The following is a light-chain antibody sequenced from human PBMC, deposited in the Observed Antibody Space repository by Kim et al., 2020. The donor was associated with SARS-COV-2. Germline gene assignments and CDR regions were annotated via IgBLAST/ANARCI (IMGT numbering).Light chain of an antibody. J-gene: IGKJ4*01. CDR1: QSVSTW. Sequence: ASVGDRGTITCRASQSVSTWLAWYQQKPGKAPNLLIYKSSNLQNGVPSRFSGSGSGTEFTLTISSLQPDDLATYYCQHYTGYPLTFGGGTKVDIK. CDR3: QHYTGYPLT. V-gene: IGKV1-5*03. CDR2: KSS.